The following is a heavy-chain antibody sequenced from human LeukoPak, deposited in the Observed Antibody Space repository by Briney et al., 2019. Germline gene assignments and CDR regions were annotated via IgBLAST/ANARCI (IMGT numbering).Heavy chain of an antibody. CDR1: GGSISSGNYY. CDR2: IYYTGST. Sequence: PSETLSLTCTVSGGSISSGNYYWSWIRRRPGTGLEWIGYIYYTGSTYYNPSLKSRVTISVDTSKNQFSLELNSMTAADTAVYYCARDAFTPSHYYDSSGYYRSYYYGMDVWGQGTTVTVSS. V-gene: IGHV4-31*03. J-gene: IGHJ6*02. CDR3: ARDAFTPSHYYDSSGYYRSYYYGMDV. D-gene: IGHD3-22*01.